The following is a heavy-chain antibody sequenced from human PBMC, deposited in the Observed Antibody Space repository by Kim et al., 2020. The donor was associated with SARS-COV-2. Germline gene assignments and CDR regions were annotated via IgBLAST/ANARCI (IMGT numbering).Heavy chain of an antibody. V-gene: IGHV3-30*18. Sequence: GESLRLSCAASGFTFSSYGMHWVRQAPGKGLEWVAVISYDGSNKYYADSVKGRFTISRDNSKNTLYLQMNSLRAEDTAVYYCAKSLLWFGEGAYGMDVWG. D-gene: IGHD3-10*01. CDR1: GFTFSSYG. J-gene: IGHJ6*01. CDR2: ISYDGSNK. CDR3: AKSLLWFGEGAYGMDV.